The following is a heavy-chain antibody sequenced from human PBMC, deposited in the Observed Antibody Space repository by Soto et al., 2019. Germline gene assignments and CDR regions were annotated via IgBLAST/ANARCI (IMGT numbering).Heavy chain of an antibody. J-gene: IGHJ4*02. D-gene: IGHD2-15*01. CDR2: IWYDGSNK. CDR3: ARESYCSGGSCYSTTLDY. V-gene: IGHV3-33*01. CDR1: GFTFSSYG. Sequence: GGSLRLSCAASGFTFSSYGMHWVRQAPGKGLEWVAVIWYDGSNKYYADSVKGRFTISRDNSKNTLYLQMNSLRAEDTAVYYCARESYCSGGSCYSTTLDYWGQGTLVTVSS.